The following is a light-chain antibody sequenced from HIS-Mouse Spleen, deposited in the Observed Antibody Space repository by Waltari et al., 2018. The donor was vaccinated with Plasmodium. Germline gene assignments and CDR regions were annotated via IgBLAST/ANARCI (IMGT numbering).Light chain of an antibody. Sequence: DIQMTQSPSSLSASVVDRVTITCRASQSISSYLNWYQQKPGKAPKLLSYAASRLQSGVPSRFSGSGSGTDFTLSISSLQPEDFATYYCQQSYSTWTFGQGTKVEIK. V-gene: IGKV1-39*01. J-gene: IGKJ1*01. CDR3: QQSYSTWT. CDR2: AAS. CDR1: QSISSY.